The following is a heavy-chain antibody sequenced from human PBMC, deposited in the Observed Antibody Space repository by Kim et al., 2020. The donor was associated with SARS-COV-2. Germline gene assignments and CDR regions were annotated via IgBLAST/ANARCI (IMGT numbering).Heavy chain of an antibody. CDR3: ARENSGWYVAGYMDV. Sequence: DSDKDRFTLSKDNAKNSLCLQMTSLRAEDTAVYYCARENSGWYVAGYMDVWGKGTTVTVSS. V-gene: IGHV3-21*01. J-gene: IGHJ6*03. D-gene: IGHD6-19*01.